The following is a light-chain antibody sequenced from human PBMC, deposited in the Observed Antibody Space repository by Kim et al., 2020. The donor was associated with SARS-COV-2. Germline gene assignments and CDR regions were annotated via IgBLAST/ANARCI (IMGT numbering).Light chain of an antibody. CDR3: QQYGSSLLT. Sequence: EIVLTQSPVTVSLSPGDRASLSCRASHSVSSSYLAWYQQKPGQAPRLLIYGASSRATGIPDRFSGSGSGTDFTLTISRLEPEDVAVYYCQQYGSSLLTFGRGTKVEI. CDR1: HSVSSSY. CDR2: GAS. J-gene: IGKJ4*01. V-gene: IGKV3-20*01.